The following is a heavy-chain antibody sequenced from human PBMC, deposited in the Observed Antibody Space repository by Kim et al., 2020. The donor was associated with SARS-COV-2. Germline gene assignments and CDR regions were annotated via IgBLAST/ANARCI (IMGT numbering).Heavy chain of an antibody. CDR1: GGSISSGSYY. CDR2: IYTSGST. D-gene: IGHD3-22*01. V-gene: IGHV4-61*02. J-gene: IGHJ3*02. CDR3: ARESRGYYYDSSGYPDAFDI. Sequence: SETLSLTCTVSGGSISSGSYYWSWIRQPAGKGLEWIGRIYTSGSTNYNPSLKSRVTISVDTSKNQFSLKLSSVTAADTAVYYCARESRGYYYDSSGYPDAFDIWGQGTMVTVSS.